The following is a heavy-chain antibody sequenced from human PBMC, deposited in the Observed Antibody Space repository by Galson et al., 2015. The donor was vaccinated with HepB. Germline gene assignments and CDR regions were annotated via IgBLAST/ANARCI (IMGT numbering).Heavy chain of an antibody. V-gene: IGHV3-30*04. CDR1: GFTFSSYA. CDR2: ISYDGSNK. D-gene: IGHD3-3*01. Sequence: SLRLSCAASGFTFSSYAMHWVRQAPGKGLEWVAVISYDGSNKYYADSVKGRFTISRDNSKNTLYLQMNSLRAEDTAVYYCAKEDQYYDFWSGSSYGMDVWGQGTTVTVSS. J-gene: IGHJ6*02. CDR3: AKEDQYYDFWSGSSYGMDV.